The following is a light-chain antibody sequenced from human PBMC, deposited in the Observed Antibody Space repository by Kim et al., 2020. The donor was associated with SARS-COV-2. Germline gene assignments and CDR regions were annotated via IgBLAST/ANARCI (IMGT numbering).Light chain of an antibody. V-gene: IGKV1-5*03. CDR1: KNINNV. CDR3: QQYFSLST. CDR2: GES. Sequence: LSATGGVRINSTWRASKNINNVLAWEQKKPGRAPKLLIYGESSLQSGVPTRFTGRGSGTEFSLTISSLQPDDFATYYCQQYFSLSTFGQGTKLEI. J-gene: IGKJ2*01.